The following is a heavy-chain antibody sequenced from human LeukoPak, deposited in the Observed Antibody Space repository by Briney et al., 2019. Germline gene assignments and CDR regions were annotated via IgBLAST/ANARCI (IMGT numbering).Heavy chain of an antibody. CDR2: ISSSSSYI. Sequence: PGGSLRLSCAASGFTFSSYSMSWVRQAPGKGLEWVSSISSSSSYIYYADSVKGRSTISRDNAKNSLYLQMNSLRAEDTAVYYCARALSSSWYLWGQGTLVTVSS. CDR1: GFTFSSYS. J-gene: IGHJ4*02. V-gene: IGHV3-21*01. CDR3: ARALSSSWYL. D-gene: IGHD6-13*01.